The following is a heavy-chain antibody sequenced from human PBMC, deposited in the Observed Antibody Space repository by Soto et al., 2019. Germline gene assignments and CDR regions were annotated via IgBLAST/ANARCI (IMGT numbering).Heavy chain of an antibody. Sequence: GGSLRLSCAASGFTFSSYIMNWVRQAPGKGLEWVSSISSSSHIYYADSLKGRFTISRDNAKSSLYLQMNSLRAEDTGVYYCARDLGSSSWKSSDYWGQGTLVTVSS. D-gene: IGHD6-13*01. CDR1: GFTFSSYI. CDR3: ARDLGSSSWKSSDY. J-gene: IGHJ4*02. CDR2: ISSSSHI. V-gene: IGHV3-21*01.